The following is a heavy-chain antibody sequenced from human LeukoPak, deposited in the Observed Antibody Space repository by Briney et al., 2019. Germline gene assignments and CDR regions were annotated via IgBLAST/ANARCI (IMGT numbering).Heavy chain of an antibody. CDR1: GGSISSYY. V-gene: IGHV4-59*01. J-gene: IGHJ6*02. CDR3: ARDLGRYGDYPPGNGMDV. CDR2: IYYSGST. D-gene: IGHD4-17*01. Sequence: ETLSLTCTVSGGSISSYYWSWIRQPPGKGLEWIGYIYYSGSTNYNPSLKSRVTISVDTSKNQFSLKLSSVTAADTAVYYCARDLGRYGDYPPGNGMDVWGQGTTVTVSS.